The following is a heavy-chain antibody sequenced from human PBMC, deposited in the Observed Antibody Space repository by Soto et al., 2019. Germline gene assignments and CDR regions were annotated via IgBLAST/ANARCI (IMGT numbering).Heavy chain of an antibody. V-gene: IGHV4-61*01. CDR2: IYNSGTT. D-gene: IGHD3-10*01. CDR1: GGSVNSGTYY. J-gene: IGHJ6*02. CDR3: AHSLRSFYYFGLDV. Sequence: PSETLSLTCNVSGGSVNSGTYYWTWVRQPPGKGLEWIGNIYNSGTTNYNPSLENRVTISVDTSKNQFSLTLTSVTAAGAAVYYCAHSLRSFYYFGLDVWGQGITVTVSS.